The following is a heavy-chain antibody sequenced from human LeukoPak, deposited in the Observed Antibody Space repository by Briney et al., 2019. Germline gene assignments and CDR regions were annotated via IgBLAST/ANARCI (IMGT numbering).Heavy chain of an antibody. Sequence: PSETLSLTCTVSGGSISRYYWSWIRQPPGKGLEWIGYIYYSGSTNYNPSLKSRVTISVDTSKNQFSLKLSSVTAADTAVYYCARHRYYYDGSGYYYQPWGQGTLVTVSS. D-gene: IGHD3-22*01. CDR2: IYYSGST. CDR1: GGSISRYY. CDR3: ARHRYYYDGSGYYYQP. J-gene: IGHJ5*02. V-gene: IGHV4-59*01.